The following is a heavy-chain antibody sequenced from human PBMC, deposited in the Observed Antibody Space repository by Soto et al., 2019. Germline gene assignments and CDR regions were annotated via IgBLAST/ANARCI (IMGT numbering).Heavy chain of an antibody. D-gene: IGHD3-10*01. CDR3: ARDGSERPATY. CDR2: ISYSGTT. Sequence: PSETLSLTCTVSGGSISSSYWSWIRQPPGKGLEWIGYISYSGTTNYSPSLKSRVTISVDTSKNQFSLKLNSVTAADTAVYYCARDGSERPATYWGQGILVTVSS. CDR1: GGSISSSY. J-gene: IGHJ4*02. V-gene: IGHV4-59*01.